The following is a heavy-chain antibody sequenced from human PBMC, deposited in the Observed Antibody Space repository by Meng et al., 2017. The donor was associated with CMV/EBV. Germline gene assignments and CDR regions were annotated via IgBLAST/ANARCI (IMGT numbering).Heavy chain of an antibody. J-gene: IGHJ3*02. D-gene: IGHD3-22*01. CDR1: GFRFNHYG. V-gene: IGHV3-30*02. Sequence: GESLKISCAASGFRFNHYGIDWVRQTPGKGLEWVAFILYDGSTQCYADSVKGRFTISRDNSKNTLFLQMNSLRPEDTGVYYCAKVPHYSDGPRDTFNIWGQGTLVTVSS. CDR3: AKVPHYSDGPRDTFNI. CDR2: ILYDGSTQ.